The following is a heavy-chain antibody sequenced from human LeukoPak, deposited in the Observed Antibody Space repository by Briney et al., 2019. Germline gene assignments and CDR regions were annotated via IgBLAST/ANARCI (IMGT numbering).Heavy chain of an antibody. CDR2: IKQDGSEK. D-gene: IGHD1-26*01. V-gene: IGHV3-7*01. Sequence: GGSLRLSCAASGFTFSSYWMSWVRQAPGKGLEWVANIKQDGSEKYYVDSVKGRFTISRDNAKKSLYLQMNSLRAEDTAVYYCVYGGSYYVAWGQGTLVTVSS. CDR3: VYGGSYYVA. J-gene: IGHJ5*02. CDR1: GFTFSSYW.